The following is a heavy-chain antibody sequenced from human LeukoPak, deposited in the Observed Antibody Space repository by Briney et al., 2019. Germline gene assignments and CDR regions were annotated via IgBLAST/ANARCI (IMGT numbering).Heavy chain of an antibody. CDR2: IGSSGSTI. CDR1: GFTFSDYY. V-gene: IGHV3-11*01. Sequence: TGGSLRLSCAASGFTFSDYYMSWIRQAQGKGLEWVSYIGSSGSTIYYADSVKGRFTISRDNAKNSLYLQMNSLRAEDTAVYYCARDGEWEPDDPNYFDYWGQGTLVTVSS. D-gene: IGHD1-26*01. J-gene: IGHJ4*02. CDR3: ARDGEWEPDDPNYFDY.